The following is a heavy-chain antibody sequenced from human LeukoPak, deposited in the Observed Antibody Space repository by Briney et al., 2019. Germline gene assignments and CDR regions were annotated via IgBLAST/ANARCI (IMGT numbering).Heavy chain of an antibody. CDR3: ARETFGYTLY. CDR2: ISSSGDNM. J-gene: IGHJ4*02. D-gene: IGHD3-16*01. V-gene: IGHV3-48*04. Sequence: GGSLRLSCAASGFTFSSYAMSWVRQAPGKGLEWVSYISSSGDNMYYADSVKGRFTISRDNAKNSLYLQMNSLRAEDTAVYYCARETFGYTLYWGQGTLVTVSS. CDR1: GFTFSSYA.